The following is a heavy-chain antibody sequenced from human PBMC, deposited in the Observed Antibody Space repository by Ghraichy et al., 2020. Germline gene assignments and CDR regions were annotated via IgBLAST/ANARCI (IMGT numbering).Heavy chain of an antibody. CDR3: ARGGDRQQLVRGGWFDP. Sequence: SETLSLTCTVSGGSISSGDYYWSWIRQPPGKGLEWIGYIYYSGSTYYNPSLKSRVTISVDTSKNQFSLKLSSVTAADTAVYYCARGGDRQQLVRGGWFDPWGQGTLVTVSS. CDR1: GGSISSGDYY. D-gene: IGHD6-13*01. V-gene: IGHV4-30-4*01. J-gene: IGHJ5*02. CDR2: IYYSGST.